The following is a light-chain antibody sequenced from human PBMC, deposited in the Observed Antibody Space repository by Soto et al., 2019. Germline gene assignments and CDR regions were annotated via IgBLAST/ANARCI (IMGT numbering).Light chain of an antibody. CDR2: GAS. J-gene: IGKJ3*01. Sequence: EFVLTQSPGTLSLSPGERATLSCRASQSVSSSYLAWYQQKPGQAPRLLIYGASSSATGIPDRFSGSGSGTDFTLTISRLEPEEFAVYYCQQYGSSPFTFGPGTKVDIK. CDR1: QSVSSSY. CDR3: QQYGSSPFT. V-gene: IGKV3-20*01.